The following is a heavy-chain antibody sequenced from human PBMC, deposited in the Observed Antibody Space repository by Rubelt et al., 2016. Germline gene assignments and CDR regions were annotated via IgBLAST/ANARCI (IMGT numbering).Heavy chain of an antibody. CDR2: IRSKANSYAT. CDR3: AKDVLPPLAAGTVPPGY. J-gene: IGHJ4*02. V-gene: IGHV3-73*01. D-gene: IGHD6-13*01. Sequence: GKGLEWVGRIRSKANSYATAYAASVKGRFTISRDDSKNTAYLQMNSLRAEDTAVYYCAKDVLPPLAAGTVPPGYWGQGTLVTVSS.